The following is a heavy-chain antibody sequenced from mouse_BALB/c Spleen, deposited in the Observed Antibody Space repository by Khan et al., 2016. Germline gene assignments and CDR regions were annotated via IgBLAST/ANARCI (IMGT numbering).Heavy chain of an antibody. J-gene: IGHJ2*01. D-gene: IGHD1-1*02. Sequence: QVQLQQSGAELAKPGASVKMSCKASGYTFTSYWMHWVKQRPGQGLEWIGYINPSTGYTEYNQKFKDKATLTADKPSSTAYMQLSSLTSEDSAVYYCARYYGDYWGQGTTLTVSS. V-gene: IGHV1-7*01. CDR3: ARYYGDY. CDR2: INPSTGYT. CDR1: GYTFTSYW.